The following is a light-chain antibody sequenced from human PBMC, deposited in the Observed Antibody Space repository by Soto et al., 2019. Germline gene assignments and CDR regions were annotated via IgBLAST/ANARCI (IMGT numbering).Light chain of an antibody. CDR3: VSYTSSASYV. Sequence: QSALTHPASVSGSPGQSITISCTGTSSDVGNYIFVSWYRQHPGKAPKLMIYDINNRPSGVSNRFPGSKSGNTASLTISGLQAEDEADYYCVSYTSSASYVFGTGTKVTV. CDR1: SSDVGNYIF. CDR2: DIN. V-gene: IGLV2-14*01. J-gene: IGLJ1*01.